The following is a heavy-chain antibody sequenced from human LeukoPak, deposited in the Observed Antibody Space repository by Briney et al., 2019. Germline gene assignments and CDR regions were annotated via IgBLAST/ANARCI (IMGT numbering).Heavy chain of an antibody. J-gene: IGHJ3*02. CDR2: IYYSGST. V-gene: IGHV4-39*01. D-gene: IGHD1-26*01. Sequence: SETLSLTCTVSGGSISSSSYYWGWIRQPPGKGLEWIGSIYYSGSTYYNPSLKSRVTISVDTSKNQFSLKLSSVTAADTAVYYCARPTGISGSPDAFDIWGQGTMVTVSS. CDR1: GGSISSSSYY. CDR3: ARPTGISGSPDAFDI.